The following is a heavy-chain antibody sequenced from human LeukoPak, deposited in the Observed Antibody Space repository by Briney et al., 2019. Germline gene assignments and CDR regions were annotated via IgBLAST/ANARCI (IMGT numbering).Heavy chain of an antibody. J-gene: IGHJ5*02. Sequence: VSGPTLVKPTQTLTLTCTFSGFSLSTSGVGVGWIRQPPGKAPEWLALIYWNDDKRYSPSLKSRLTITKDTSKNQVVLTMTNMDPVDTATYYCAHLDYYDSSGYYSNLHNWFDPWGQGTLVTVSS. CDR2: IYWNDDK. CDR1: GFSLSTSGVG. CDR3: AHLDYYDSSGYYSNLHNWFDP. D-gene: IGHD3-22*01. V-gene: IGHV2-5*01.